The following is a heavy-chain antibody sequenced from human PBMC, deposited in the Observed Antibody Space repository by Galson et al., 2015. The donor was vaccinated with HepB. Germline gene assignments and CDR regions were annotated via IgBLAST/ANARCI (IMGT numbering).Heavy chain of an antibody. V-gene: IGHV1-69*13. CDR2: IIPIFGTA. CDR1: GGTFSSYA. J-gene: IGHJ6*03. D-gene: IGHD6-13*01. Sequence: SVKVSCKASGGTFSSYAISWVRQAPGQGLEWMGGIIPIFGTANYAQKFQGRVTITADESTSTAYMELSSLRSEDTAVYYCARAPPGGQQLGDYYMDVWGKGTTVTVSS. CDR3: ARAPPGGQQLGDYYMDV.